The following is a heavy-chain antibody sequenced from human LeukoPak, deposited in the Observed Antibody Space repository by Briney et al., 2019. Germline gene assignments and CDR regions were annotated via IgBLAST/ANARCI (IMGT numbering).Heavy chain of an antibody. CDR2: IKPDGSEK. Sequence: PGGSLRLSCAASGFTFGSYWMTWVRQAPGKGLEWVANIKPDGSEKYYLDSVKGRFTISRDNAKNSLYLQMNSLRAKDTAVYFCARIWGSYRYFDYWGQGTLVTVSS. D-gene: IGHD3-16*02. CDR1: GFTFGSYW. J-gene: IGHJ4*02. V-gene: IGHV3-7*01. CDR3: ARIWGSYRYFDY.